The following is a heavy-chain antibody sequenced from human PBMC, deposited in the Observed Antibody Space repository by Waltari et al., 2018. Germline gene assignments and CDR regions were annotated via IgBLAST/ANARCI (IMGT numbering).Heavy chain of an antibody. CDR2: IYTSGST. D-gene: IGHD6-13*01. Sequence: QVQLQESGPGLVKPSPTLSLTCTVSGGSISSGSYYWSWIRPPAGKGLEWIGRIYTSGSTNYNPSLKSRVTISVDTSKNQFSLKLSSVTAADTAVYYCAREGGAAADTFNWFDPWGQGTLVTVSS. J-gene: IGHJ5*02. CDR1: GGSISSGSYY. CDR3: AREGGAAADTFNWFDP. V-gene: IGHV4-61*02.